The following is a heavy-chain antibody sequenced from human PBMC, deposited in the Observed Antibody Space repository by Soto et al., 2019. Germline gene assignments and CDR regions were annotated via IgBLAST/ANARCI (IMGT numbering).Heavy chain of an antibody. Sequence: SVKDSFKASGYTFTGYHIHWVGQAPGRGLEWMGWINPNSGGTNCAQKFQGRVTMTRDTSISTAYMELSRLRSDDTAVYYCAREVGQLERRYYYSGMDVWGQGTTVTVSS. V-gene: IGHV1-2*02. CDR3: AREVGQLERRYYYSGMDV. D-gene: IGHD1-1*01. CDR2: INPNSGGT. CDR1: GYTFTGYH. J-gene: IGHJ6*02.